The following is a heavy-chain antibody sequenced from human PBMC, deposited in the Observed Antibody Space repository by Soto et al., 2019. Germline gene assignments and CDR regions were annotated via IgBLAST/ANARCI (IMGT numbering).Heavy chain of an antibody. D-gene: IGHD7-27*01. Sequence: LSLTCAVYGGSFSGYYWSWIRQPPGKGLEWIGEINHSGSTNYNPSLKSRVTISVDTSKNQFSLKLSSVTAADTAVYYCARVPWQVLGWFDPWGQGTLVTVSS. CDR1: GGSFSGYY. V-gene: IGHV4-34*01. CDR3: ARVPWQVLGWFDP. J-gene: IGHJ5*02. CDR2: INHSGST.